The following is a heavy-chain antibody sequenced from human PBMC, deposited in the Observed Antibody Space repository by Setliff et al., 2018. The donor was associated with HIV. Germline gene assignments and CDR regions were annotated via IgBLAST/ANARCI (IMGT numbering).Heavy chain of an antibody. Sequence: PGESLKISCKGSGYIFSTYWIGWVRQMPGKGLDWMGITFPGDSDTRYSPSFKGQVTMSVDESIDTAYLQWSNLKASDSGIYYCARRYNWDYYAFDIWGQGTRVTVSS. J-gene: IGHJ3*02. V-gene: IGHV5-51*01. CDR2: TFPGDSDT. D-gene: IGHD1-7*01. CDR3: ARRYNWDYYAFDI. CDR1: GYIFSTYW.